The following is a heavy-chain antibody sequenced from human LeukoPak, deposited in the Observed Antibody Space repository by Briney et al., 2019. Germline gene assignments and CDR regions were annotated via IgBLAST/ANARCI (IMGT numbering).Heavy chain of an antibody. J-gene: IGHJ4*02. CDR2: IKQDGSEN. CDR3: ARGHYYFDY. V-gene: IGHV3-7*03. Sequence: GGSLRLSCAASGFTFSTFWMSWARQAPGKGLEWVANIKQDGSENYCVDSVKGRFTISRDNAKNSLYLQMNSLRAEDTAVYYCARGHYYFDYWGQGTLVTVSS. CDR1: GFTFSTFW.